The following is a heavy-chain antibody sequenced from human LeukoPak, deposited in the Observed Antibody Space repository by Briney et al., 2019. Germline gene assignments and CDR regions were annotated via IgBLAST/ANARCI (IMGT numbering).Heavy chain of an antibody. CDR2: IIPIFGTA. D-gene: IGHD3-3*01. CDR3: ARVPEWPHSSKYYYYYYYMDV. V-gene: IGHV1-69*06. J-gene: IGHJ6*03. CDR1: GGTFSSYA. Sequence: SVKVSCKASGGTFSSYAISWVRQAPGQGLEWMGGIIPIFGTANYAQKFQGRVTITADKSTSTAYMELSSLRSEDTAVYYCARVPEWPHSSKYYYYYYYMDVWGKGTTVTVSS.